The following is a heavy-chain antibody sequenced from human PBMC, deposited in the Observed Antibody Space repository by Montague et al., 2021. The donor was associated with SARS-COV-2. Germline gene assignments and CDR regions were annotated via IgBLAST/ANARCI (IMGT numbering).Heavy chain of an antibody. CDR3: AHRGMIRGLIFDY. J-gene: IGHJ4*02. V-gene: IGHV2-5*01. Sequence: PPLVKPTPTLTLTCTFSGFSLRSDDEGVAWIRQSPGQALEWLAVIYWNGDKRYSPSLQRRLTITKDTSENQVVLTMTNMDPVDTATYYCAHRGMIRGLIFDYWGQGTLVTVSS. CDR2: IYWNGDK. CDR1: GFSLRSDDEG. D-gene: IGHD3-10*01.